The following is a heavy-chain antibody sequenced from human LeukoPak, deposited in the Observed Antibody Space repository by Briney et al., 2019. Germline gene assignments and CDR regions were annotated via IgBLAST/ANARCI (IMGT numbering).Heavy chain of an antibody. CDR2: ISAYNGNT. J-gene: IGHJ4*02. CDR3: ARVGSSGWCSHPRVGDY. CDR1: GYTFTSYG. D-gene: IGHD6-19*01. V-gene: IGHV1-18*01. Sequence: GASVKVSCKASGYTFTSYGISWVRQAPGQGLEWMGWISAYNGNTNYAQKLQGRVTMTTDTSTSTAYMELRSLRSDDTAVYYCARVGSSGWCSHPRVGDYWGQGTLVTVSS.